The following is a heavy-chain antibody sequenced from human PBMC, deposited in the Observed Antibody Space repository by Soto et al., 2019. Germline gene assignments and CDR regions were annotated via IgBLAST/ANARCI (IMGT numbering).Heavy chain of an antibody. CDR2: MTGDGRTT. V-gene: IGHV3-74*03. D-gene: IGHD1-26*01. CDR3: ARDVESGSSQYYYYYYGMDV. J-gene: IGHJ6*02. CDR1: GFTFGDYW. Sequence: HPGGSLRLSCAASGFTFGDYWMHWVRQPPGKGPEWVSRMTGDGRTTQYADSVKGRFTASRDNSKNTLYLQMNSLRAEDTAVYYCARDVESGSSQYYYYYYGMDVWGQGTTVTVSS.